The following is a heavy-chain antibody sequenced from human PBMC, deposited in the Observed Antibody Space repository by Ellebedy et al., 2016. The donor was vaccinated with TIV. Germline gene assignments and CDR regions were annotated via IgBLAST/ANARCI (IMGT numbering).Heavy chain of an antibody. Sequence: SETLSLTCAVYGGSFSGYYWSWIRQPPGKGLEWIGYIYYSGSTSYNPSLKSRVTMSVDTSKNQFSLKLTSVTAADTAVYYCARAGGELVGWFDPWGQGTLVTVSS. CDR1: GGSFSGYY. V-gene: IGHV4-59*12. CDR3: ARAGGELVGWFDP. J-gene: IGHJ5*02. D-gene: IGHD2-15*01. CDR2: IYYSGST.